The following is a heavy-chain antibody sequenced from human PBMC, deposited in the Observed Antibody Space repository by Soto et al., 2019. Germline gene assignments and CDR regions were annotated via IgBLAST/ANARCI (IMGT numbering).Heavy chain of an antibody. J-gene: IGHJ4*02. D-gene: IGHD6-13*01. V-gene: IGHV1-24*01. CDR3: ATQPPYSSSWGTFDY. CDR2: FDPEDGET. Sequence: ASVKVSCKVSGYTLTELSMHWVRQAPGKGLEWMGGFDPEDGETIYAQKFQGRVTMTEDTSTDTAYMELSSLRSEDTAVYYRATQPPYSSSWGTFDYWGQGTLVTVSS. CDR1: GYTLTELS.